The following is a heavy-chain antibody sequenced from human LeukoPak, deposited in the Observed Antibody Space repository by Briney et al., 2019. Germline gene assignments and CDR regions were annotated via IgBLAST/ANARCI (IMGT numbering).Heavy chain of an antibody. V-gene: IGHV1-2*02. CDR1: GYTFTGYY. CDR2: INPNSGGT. J-gene: IGHJ5*02. Sequence: GASVKVSCKASGYTFTGYYMHWVRQAPGQGLEWMGWINPNSGGTNYAQKFQGRVTMTRDTSISTAYMELSRLRSDDTAVYYCARMGPIATITFGGVIAKSHKNWFDPWGQGTLVTVSS. CDR3: ARMGPIATITFGGVIAKSHKNWFDP. D-gene: IGHD3-16*02.